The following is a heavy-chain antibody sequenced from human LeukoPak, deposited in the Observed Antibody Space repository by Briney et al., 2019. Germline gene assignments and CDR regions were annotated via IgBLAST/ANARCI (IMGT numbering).Heavy chain of an antibody. CDR2: ISSSGVYT. V-gene: IGHV3-53*01. Sequence: GGSLRLSCAASGFTVSNSYMSWVRQAPGKGLEWVSIISSSGVYTQYEDSVKGRFTISRDNSKNTLYLQMNSLRAEDTAVYYCARGAPPDYWGQGTLVTVSS. CDR3: ARGAPPDY. J-gene: IGHJ4*02. CDR1: GFTVSNSY.